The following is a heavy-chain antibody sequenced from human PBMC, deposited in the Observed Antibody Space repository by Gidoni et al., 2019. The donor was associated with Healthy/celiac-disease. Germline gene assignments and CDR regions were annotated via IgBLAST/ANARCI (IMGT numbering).Heavy chain of an antibody. CDR2: ISGSGGST. D-gene: IGHD3-3*01. J-gene: IGHJ3*02. CDR3: AHLEGTIFGVVITSNDAFDI. V-gene: IGHV3-23*01. Sequence: EVQLLESGGGLVQPGGSLRRSCAASGFTFSSYAMSWVRQAPGKGLEGVSAISGSGGSTYYADSVKGRFTISRDNSKNTLYLQMNSLRAEDTAVYYCAHLEGTIFGVVITSNDAFDIWGQGTMVTVSS. CDR1: GFTFSSYA.